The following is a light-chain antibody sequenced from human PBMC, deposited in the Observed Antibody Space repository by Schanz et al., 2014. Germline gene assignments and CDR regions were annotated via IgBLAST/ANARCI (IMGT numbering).Light chain of an antibody. CDR2: DAS. J-gene: IGKJ2*01. V-gene: IGKV3-11*01. CDR3: QQYGNSPPFT. Sequence: ETDLTQSPATLSLSPGERATLSCRASQSIYIYLAWYQQKPGQTPRLLIYDASNRATGIPARFSGSGSGTEFTLTISTLEPEDFAVYYCQQYGNSPPFTFGQGTRLEIK. CDR1: QSIYIY.